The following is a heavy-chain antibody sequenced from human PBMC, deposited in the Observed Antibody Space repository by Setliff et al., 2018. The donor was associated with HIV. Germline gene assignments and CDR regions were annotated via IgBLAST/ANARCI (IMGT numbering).Heavy chain of an antibody. D-gene: IGHD2-15*01. CDR2: VFYSGGS. CDR1: GDSISTGRYY. J-gene: IGHJ1*01. Sequence: PSETLSLTCTVSGDSISTGRYYWGWIRQPPGEGLEWIGSVFYSGGSYYTPSLKSRVTISVDTSKNQFFLKLSSVNAADTAVYYCARHCSGGTCYGPDAENFLHWGQGTLVTVSS. V-gene: IGHV4-39*01. CDR3: ARHCSGGTCYGPDAENFLH.